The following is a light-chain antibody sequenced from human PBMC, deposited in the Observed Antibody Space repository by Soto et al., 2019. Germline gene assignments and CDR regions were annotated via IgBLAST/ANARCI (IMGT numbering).Light chain of an antibody. Sequence: QAVVTQPPSVSGAPGQRVTISCTGSSSNIGAGYDVHWYQQLPGTAPKLLIYGNSNRPSGVPDRFSGSKSGTSASLAITGLQAEDEADSYCQSYDSSLSVVVFGGGTKVTVL. CDR1: SSNIGAGYD. CDR2: GNS. J-gene: IGLJ2*01. CDR3: QSYDSSLSVVV. V-gene: IGLV1-40*01.